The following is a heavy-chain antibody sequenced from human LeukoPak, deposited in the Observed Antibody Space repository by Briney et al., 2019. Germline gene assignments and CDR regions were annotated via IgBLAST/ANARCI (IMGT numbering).Heavy chain of an antibody. Sequence: GGSLRLSCAASGFTFDDYAMHWVRQAPGKGLEWVSGISWNSGSIGYAGSVKGRFTISRDNAKNSLYLQMNSLRAEGTALYYCAKDSAYYYDSSGYSDYWGQGNLVTVSS. D-gene: IGHD3-22*01. V-gene: IGHV3-9*01. CDR1: GFTFDDYA. CDR3: AKDSAYYYDSSGYSDY. CDR2: ISWNSGSI. J-gene: IGHJ4*02.